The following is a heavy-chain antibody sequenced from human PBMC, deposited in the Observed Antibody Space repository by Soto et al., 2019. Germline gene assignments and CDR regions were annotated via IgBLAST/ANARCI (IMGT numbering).Heavy chain of an antibody. V-gene: IGHV3-23*01. CDR3: AKVSSSWYAGFFDL. Sequence: EVPLLESGGGLVQPGRSLRLSCTASGFTFSSHAMTWVRQAPGKGLEWVSGLSDSGDSIYYADSVKGRFTIYRDNSMNTRYLQMNTLRVEDTAVYYCAKVSSSWYAGFFDLWGQGTLVTVSS. CDR1: GFTFSSHA. J-gene: IGHJ4*02. D-gene: IGHD6-13*01. CDR2: LSDSGDSI.